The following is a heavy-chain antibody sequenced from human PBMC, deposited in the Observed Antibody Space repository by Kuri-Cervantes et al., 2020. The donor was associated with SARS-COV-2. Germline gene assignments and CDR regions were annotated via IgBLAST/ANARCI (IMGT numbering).Heavy chain of an antibody. CDR1: GFTFSSYG. D-gene: IGHD3-3*01. J-gene: IGHJ6*02. Sequence: GGSLRLSCAASGFTFSSYGMHWVRQAPGKGLEWVAVIWYDGSNKYYADSVKGRFTISRDNSKNTLYLQMNSLRAEDTAVYYCAKDIGGFLEWLTYGMDVWGQGTTVTISS. CDR3: AKDIGGFLEWLTYGMDV. V-gene: IGHV3-33*06. CDR2: IWYDGSNK.